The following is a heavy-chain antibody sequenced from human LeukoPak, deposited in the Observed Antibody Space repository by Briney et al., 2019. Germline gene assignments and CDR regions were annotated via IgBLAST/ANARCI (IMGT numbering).Heavy chain of an antibody. CDR3: AKLDSGSFSRIDY. CDR2: ISGSGGST. D-gene: IGHD1-26*01. CDR1: AFTFSSYG. V-gene: IGHV3-23*01. J-gene: IGHJ4*02. Sequence: GGSLRLSCAASAFTFSSYGMSWVRQAPGKGLEWVSAISGSGGSTYYADSVKGRFTISRDNSKNTLYLQMNSLRAEDTAVYYCAKLDSGSFSRIDYWGQGTLVTVSS.